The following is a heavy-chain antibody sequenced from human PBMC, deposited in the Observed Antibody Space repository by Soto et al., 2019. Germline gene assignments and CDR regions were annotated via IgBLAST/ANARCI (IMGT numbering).Heavy chain of an antibody. J-gene: IGHJ4*02. V-gene: IGHV4-31*03. CDR2: IHYSGTT. CDR1: GGSLSSGRYY. D-gene: IGHD5-12*01. CDR3: ARDRDGYNAIDY. Sequence: QVQLQESGPGLVTPSQTLSLTCTVSGGSLSSGRYYWSWIRQHPGKGLEWIGYIHYSGTTYYNPSLESRITMSVDTSKKQFSLRLSSVTAADTAVYYCARDRDGYNAIDYWGQGTLVTVSS.